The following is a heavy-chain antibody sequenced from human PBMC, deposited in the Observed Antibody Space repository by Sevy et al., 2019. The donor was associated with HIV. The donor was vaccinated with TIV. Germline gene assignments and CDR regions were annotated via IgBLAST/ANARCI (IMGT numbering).Heavy chain of an antibody. CDR3: ARTIRRDGYNLFDY. CDR1: GGSISSGSYY. V-gene: IGHV4-61*02. D-gene: IGHD5-12*01. CDR2: IYTSGST. Sequence: SETLSLTCTVSGGSISSGSYYWSWIRQPAGKGLEWIGRIYTSGSTNYNPSLKSRVTLSVDTSKNQFSLMLSSVTAADTAVYYCARTIRRDGYNLFDYWGQGTLVTVSS. J-gene: IGHJ4*02.